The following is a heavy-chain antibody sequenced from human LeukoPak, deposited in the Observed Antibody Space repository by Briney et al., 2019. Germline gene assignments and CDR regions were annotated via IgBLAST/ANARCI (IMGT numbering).Heavy chain of an antibody. Sequence: GGSLRLSCAASGFTSSDYYMSWIRQAPGKGLEWVAVISYDGSNKYYADSVKGRFTISRDNSKNTLYLQMNSLRAEDTAVYYCAKDVESGSMGYYYYGMDVWGQGTTVTVSS. CDR1: GFTSSDYY. J-gene: IGHJ6*02. D-gene: IGHD3-3*01. V-gene: IGHV3-30*18. CDR3: AKDVESGSMGYYYYGMDV. CDR2: ISYDGSNK.